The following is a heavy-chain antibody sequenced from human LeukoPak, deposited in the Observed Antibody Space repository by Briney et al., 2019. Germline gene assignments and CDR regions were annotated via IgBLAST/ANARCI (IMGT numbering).Heavy chain of an antibody. V-gene: IGHV3-30-3*01. CDR1: GFTFSNYW. CDR2: ISYDGSNK. J-gene: IGHJ4*02. D-gene: IGHD3-22*01. Sequence: GGSLRLSCTTSGFTFSNYWMHWVRQAPGKGLEWVAVISYDGSNKYYADSVKGRFTISRDNSKNTLYLQMNSLRAEDTAVYYCARDYDSSGDLYFDYWGQGTLVTVSS. CDR3: ARDYDSSGDLYFDY.